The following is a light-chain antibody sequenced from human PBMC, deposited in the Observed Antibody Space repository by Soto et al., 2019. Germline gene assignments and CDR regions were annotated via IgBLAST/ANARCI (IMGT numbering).Light chain of an antibody. Sequence: SVLTQPLSASGTPGQRVTISCSGSSPNIGINTVNWYQQVPGTAPKLLIYTDNQRPSGVPDRFSGSKSGTSASLAISGLQAEDEADYYCQSYDSSLSGYVFGTGTKVTV. V-gene: IGLV1-44*01. J-gene: IGLJ1*01. CDR1: SPNIGINT. CDR2: TDN. CDR3: QSYDSSLSGYV.